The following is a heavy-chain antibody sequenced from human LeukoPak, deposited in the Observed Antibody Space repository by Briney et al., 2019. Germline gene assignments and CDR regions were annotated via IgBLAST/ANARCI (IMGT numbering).Heavy chain of an antibody. CDR3: ARGRGSSGWYSDAFDI. CDR1: GFTFSSYA. V-gene: IGHV3-30-3*01. CDR2: ISYDGNNK. Sequence: PGGSLRLSCAASGFTFSSYAMHWVRQAPGKGLEWVAVISYDGNNKYYADSVKGRFTISRDNSKNTLYLQMNSLRAEDTAVYYCARGRGSSGWYSDAFDIWGQGTMVTVSS. J-gene: IGHJ3*02. D-gene: IGHD6-19*01.